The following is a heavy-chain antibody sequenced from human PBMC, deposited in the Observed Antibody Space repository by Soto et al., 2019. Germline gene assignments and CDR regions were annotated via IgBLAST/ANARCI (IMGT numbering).Heavy chain of an antibody. CDR3: AKWALEWLIASFDY. J-gene: IGHJ4*02. D-gene: IGHD5-12*01. V-gene: IGHV3-23*01. CDR2: ITGSGGKT. CDR1: GFTFSNYA. Sequence: EVQLLESGGGLVQPGGSLRLSCAASGFTFSNYAMTWVRQAPGRGLEWVAAITGSGGKTYSANSVKGRFTVSRDNSKNTRYLQMNNQRAEDTAVYYCAKWALEWLIASFDYWGQGSLVAVSS.